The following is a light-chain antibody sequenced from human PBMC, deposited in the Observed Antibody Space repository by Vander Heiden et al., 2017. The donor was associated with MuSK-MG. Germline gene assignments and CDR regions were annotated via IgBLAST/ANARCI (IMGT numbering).Light chain of an antibody. CDR3: QQDDNLPLP. J-gene: IGKJ5*01. CDR2: DAS. Sequence: DIQMTQSPSSLSASVGDRVTITCQASQDISNYLNWYQQKPGKAPKLLIYDASNLETGVPSRFSGSGSGTDFTFTISSLQPEDIATYYCQQDDNLPLPFGQGTQLEIK. CDR1: QDISNY. V-gene: IGKV1-33*01.